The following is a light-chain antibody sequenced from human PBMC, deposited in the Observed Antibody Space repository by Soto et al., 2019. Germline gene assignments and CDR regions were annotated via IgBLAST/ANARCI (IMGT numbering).Light chain of an antibody. CDR1: QNVGSF. V-gene: IGKV3-11*01. J-gene: IGKJ1*01. CDR2: GAS. Sequence: EIVLTQSPVTLSLSPGDRATLSCRASQNVGSFLAWFQQKPGQAPRLLIHGASNRATGIPARFSGSGSGTDFTLTISSLEPEDFAVYYCQQRSSWPPWTFGQGTKVEI. CDR3: QQRSSWPPWT.